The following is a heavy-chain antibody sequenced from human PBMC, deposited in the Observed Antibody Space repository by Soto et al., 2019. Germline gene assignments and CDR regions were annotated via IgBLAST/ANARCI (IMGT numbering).Heavy chain of an antibody. J-gene: IGHJ3*02. D-gene: IGHD3-9*01. CDR1: GFTFDDYA. Sequence: DVQLVESGGGLVQPGRSLRLSCAASGFTFDDYAMHWVRQAPGKGLEWVSGISWNSGSIGYADSVKGRFTISRDNAKNGLDLQMNSLRAEDTALYYCAKDMTGYDAFDIWGQGTMVTVSS. V-gene: IGHV3-9*01. CDR2: ISWNSGSI. CDR3: AKDMTGYDAFDI.